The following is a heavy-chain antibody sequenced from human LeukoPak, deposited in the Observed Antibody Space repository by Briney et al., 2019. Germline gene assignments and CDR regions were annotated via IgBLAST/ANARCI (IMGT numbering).Heavy chain of an antibody. CDR1: GGSFSAYY. Sequence: SETLSLTCAVYGGSFSAYYWSWIRQSPGKGLEWIGEINHSGTTVYNPSLKSRVTLSVDASKKQFSLKLNSVTAADTAVYYCAIDYMTGTGNAGGYWGQGTLVTVSS. V-gene: IGHV4-34*01. D-gene: IGHD3/OR15-3a*01. CDR2: INHSGTT. CDR3: AIDYMTGTGNAGGY. J-gene: IGHJ4*02.